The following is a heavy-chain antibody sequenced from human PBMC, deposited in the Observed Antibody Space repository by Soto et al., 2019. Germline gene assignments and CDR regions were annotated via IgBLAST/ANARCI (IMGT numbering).Heavy chain of an antibody. J-gene: IGHJ6*02. D-gene: IGHD3-22*01. CDR2: ISYDGSNK. Sequence: GGSLRLSCAASGFTFSSYAMHWVRQAPGKGLEWVAVISYDGSNKYYADSVKGRFTISRDNSKNTLYLQMNSLRAEDTAVYYCARDPRDYDDYYYGMDVWGQGTTVTVSS. V-gene: IGHV3-30-3*01. CDR1: GFTFSSYA. CDR3: ARDPRDYDDYYYGMDV.